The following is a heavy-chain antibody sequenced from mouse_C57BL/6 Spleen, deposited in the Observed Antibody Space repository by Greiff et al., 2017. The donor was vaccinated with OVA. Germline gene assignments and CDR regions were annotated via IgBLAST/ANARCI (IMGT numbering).Heavy chain of an antibody. CDR2: IWGGGST. V-gene: IGHV2-2*01. CDR3: AREEGDSNYLDY. D-gene: IGHD2-5*01. J-gene: IGHJ2*01. Sequence: QVQRQQSGPGLVQPSQSLSITCTVSGFSLTSYGVHWVRQSPGKGLEWLGVIWGGGSTDYNAAFIARLSISKDNTKSQVFFKMNSLQADDTAIYYCAREEGDSNYLDYWGQGTTLTVSS. CDR1: GFSLTSYG.